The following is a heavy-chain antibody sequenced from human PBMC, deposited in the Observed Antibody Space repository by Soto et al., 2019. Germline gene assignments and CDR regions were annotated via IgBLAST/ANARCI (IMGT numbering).Heavy chain of an antibody. V-gene: IGHV1-18*01. J-gene: IGHJ4*02. Sequence: ASVKVSCKASGYTFTSYGISWVRQAPGQGLEWMGWISAYNGNTNYAQKLQGRVTMTTDTSTSTAYMELRSLRSDDTAVYYCARKRTCSSTSCPYYFDYWGQGTLVTVSS. CDR2: ISAYNGNT. CDR3: ARKRTCSSTSCPYYFDY. CDR1: GYTFTSYG. D-gene: IGHD2-2*01.